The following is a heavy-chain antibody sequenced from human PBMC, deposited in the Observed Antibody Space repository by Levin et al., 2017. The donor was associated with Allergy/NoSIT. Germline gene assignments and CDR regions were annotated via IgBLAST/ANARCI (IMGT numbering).Heavy chain of an antibody. Sequence: SETLSLTCTVSGGSISSSSYYWGWIRQPPGKGLEWIGSIYYSGSTYYNPSLKSRVTISVDTSKNQFSLKLSSVTAADTAVYYCARQTRSGYSDYFDYWGQGTLVTVSS. CDR2: IYYSGST. CDR3: ARQTRSGYSDYFDY. D-gene: IGHD3-3*01. J-gene: IGHJ4*02. CDR1: GGSISSSSYY. V-gene: IGHV4-39*01.